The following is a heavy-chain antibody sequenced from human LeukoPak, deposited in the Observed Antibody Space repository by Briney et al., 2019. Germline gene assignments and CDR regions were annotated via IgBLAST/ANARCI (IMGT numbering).Heavy chain of an antibody. Sequence: SETLSLTCTVSGGSTSSYYWSGIRQPPGKGLEWIGYIYYSGSTNYNPSLKSRVTISVDTSKNQFSLKLSSVTAADTAVYYCARGSGWFWGWGQGTLVTVSS. J-gene: IGHJ4*02. CDR2: IYYSGST. D-gene: IGHD6-19*01. CDR1: GGSTSSYY. V-gene: IGHV4-59*01. CDR3: ARGSGWFWG.